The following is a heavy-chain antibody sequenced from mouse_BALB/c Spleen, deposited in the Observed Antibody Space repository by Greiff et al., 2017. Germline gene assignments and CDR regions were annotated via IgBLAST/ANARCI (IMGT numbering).Heavy chain of an antibody. D-gene: IGHD2-14*01. V-gene: IGHV1-42*01. CDR2: INPNNGDT. J-gene: IGHJ4*01. Sequence: VHVKQSGPELVKPGASVKISCKASGYSFTGYYMHWVKQSHGKSLEWIGDINPNNGDTFYNQKFKGKATLTVDKSSSTAYMQLNSLTSEDSAVYYCARRGYYYAMDYWGQGTSVTVSS. CDR3: ARRGYYYAMDY. CDR1: GYSFTGYY.